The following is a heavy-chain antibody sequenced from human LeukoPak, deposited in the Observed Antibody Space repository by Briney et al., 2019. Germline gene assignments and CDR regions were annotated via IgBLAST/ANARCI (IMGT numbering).Heavy chain of an antibody. CDR3: AREGGHSGSYI. Sequence: SETLSLTCTVSGGSISSYYWSWIRQPPGKGLEWIGSIYYNGSTYYNPSLKSRVTISVDTSKNQFSLKLSSVTAADTAVYYCAREGGHSGSYIWGQGTLVTVSS. D-gene: IGHD1-26*01. CDR1: GGSISSYY. CDR2: IYYNGST. V-gene: IGHV4-39*07. J-gene: IGHJ4*02.